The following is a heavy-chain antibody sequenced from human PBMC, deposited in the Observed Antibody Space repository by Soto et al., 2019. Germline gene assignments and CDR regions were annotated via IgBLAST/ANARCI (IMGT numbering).Heavy chain of an antibody. Sequence: EVQLVESGGGLVKPGGSLRLSCAASGFTFSSYSMNWVRQAPGKGLEWVSSISSSSSYIYYADSVKGRFTISRDNAKNSLYLQMNSLRAEDTAVYYCARQGQDIVVVVAAEDNWFDPWGQGTLVTVSS. CDR1: GFTFSSYS. V-gene: IGHV3-21*01. J-gene: IGHJ5*02. CDR2: ISSSSSYI. CDR3: ARQGQDIVVVVAAEDNWFDP. D-gene: IGHD2-15*01.